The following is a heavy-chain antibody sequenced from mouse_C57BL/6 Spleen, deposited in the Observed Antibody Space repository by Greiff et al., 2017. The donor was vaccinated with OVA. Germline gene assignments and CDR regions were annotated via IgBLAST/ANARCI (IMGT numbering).Heavy chain of an antibody. D-gene: IGHD1-1*01. CDR2: IYPGDGDT. CDR3: ARPYYYGSSPYYYAMDY. CDR1: GYAFSSYW. J-gene: IGHJ4*01. Sequence: VQLQESGAELVKPGASVKISCKASGYAFSSYWMNWVKQRPGKGLEWIGQIYPGDGDTNYNGKFKGKATLTADKSSSTAYMQLSSLTSEDSAVYFCARPYYYGSSPYYYAMDYWGQGTSVTVSS. V-gene: IGHV1-80*01.